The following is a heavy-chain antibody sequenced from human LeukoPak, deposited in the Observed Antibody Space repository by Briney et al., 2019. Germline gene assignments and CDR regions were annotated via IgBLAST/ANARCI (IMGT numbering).Heavy chain of an antibody. CDR2: INHSGST. CDR3: ARGGWIQLWKDYFDY. CDR1: GGSFSGYY. J-gene: IGHJ4*02. Sequence: PSETLSLTCAVYGGSFSGYYWSWIRQPPGKGLEWIGEINHSGSTNYNPSLKSRVTISVDTSKNQFSLKLSSVTAADTAAYYCARGGWIQLWKDYFDYWGQGTLVTVSS. D-gene: IGHD5-18*01. V-gene: IGHV4-34*01.